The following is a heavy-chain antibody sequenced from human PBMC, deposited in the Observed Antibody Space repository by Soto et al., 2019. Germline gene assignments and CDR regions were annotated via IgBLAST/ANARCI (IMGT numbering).Heavy chain of an antibody. CDR1: GFTFSSYG. V-gene: IGHV3-33*01. J-gene: IGHJ6*02. CDR3: ARDTVTTTLVPYYGMEV. Sequence: QVQLVESGGGVVQPGRSLRLSCAASGFTFSSYGMQWVRQAPGKGLEWVAVIWYDGSNKYYADSVKVRFTISRDNSKNTLYLQMNSLRAEDTAVYYCARDTVTTTLVPYYGMEVWGQGTTVTVSS. CDR2: IWYDGSNK. D-gene: IGHD4-17*01.